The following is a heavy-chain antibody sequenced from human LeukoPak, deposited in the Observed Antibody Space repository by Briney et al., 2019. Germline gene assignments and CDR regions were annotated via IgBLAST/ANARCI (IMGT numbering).Heavy chain of an antibody. J-gene: IGHJ5*02. CDR1: GFTFSSYA. D-gene: IGHD2-2*01. V-gene: IGHV3-23*01. CDR3: ASDIVVVPAAGDNWFDP. Sequence: PGGSLRLSCAASGFTFSSYAMSWVRQAPGKGLEWVSAISGSGGSTYYADSVKGRFTISRDNSKNTLYLQMNSLRAEDTAVYYCASDIVVVPAAGDNWFDPWGQGTLVTVSS. CDR2: ISGSGGST.